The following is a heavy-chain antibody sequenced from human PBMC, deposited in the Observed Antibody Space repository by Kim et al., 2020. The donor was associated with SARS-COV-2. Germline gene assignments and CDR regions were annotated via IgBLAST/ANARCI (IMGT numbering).Heavy chain of an antibody. Sequence: ASVKVSCKVSGYTLTELSMHWVRQAPGKGLEWMGGFDPEDGETIYAQKFQGRVTMTEDTSTDTAYMELSSLRSEDTAVYYCATLRKDSSGYYTSRPRRTTGWFDPWGQGTLVTVSS. CDR1: GYTLTELS. CDR3: ATLRKDSSGYYTSRPRRTTGWFDP. J-gene: IGHJ5*02. V-gene: IGHV1-24*01. CDR2: FDPEDGET. D-gene: IGHD3-22*01.